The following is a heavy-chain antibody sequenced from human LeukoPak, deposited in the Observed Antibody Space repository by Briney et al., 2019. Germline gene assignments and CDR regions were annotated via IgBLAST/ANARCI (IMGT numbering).Heavy chain of an antibody. Sequence: GGSLRLSCAASGFTFSSYSMNWVRQAPGKGLEWVSSISSSSSYIYYAASVKGRFTISRDNAKNSLYLQMNSLRAEDTAVYYCARVGGGYCSSTSCYCKDWGQGTLVTVSS. J-gene: IGHJ4*02. CDR3: ARVGGGYCSSTSCYCKD. D-gene: IGHD2-2*01. CDR1: GFTFSSYS. CDR2: ISSSSSYI. V-gene: IGHV3-21*01.